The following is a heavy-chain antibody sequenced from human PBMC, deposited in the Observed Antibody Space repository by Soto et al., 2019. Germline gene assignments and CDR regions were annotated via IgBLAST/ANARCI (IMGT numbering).Heavy chain of an antibody. Sequence: QVKLVQSGAEVKQPGASVKVSCKASGYTFTNYGVSWVRQAPGQGLEWMGWISANNGNTKYAQKFQGRVTMTTDTSTSTVDMELRSLRADDTAVYCCARVEMLGYGSDYWGQGTLVTVSS. CDR3: ARVEMLGYGSDY. V-gene: IGHV1-18*01. CDR1: GYTFTNYG. D-gene: IGHD3-10*01. J-gene: IGHJ4*02. CDR2: ISANNGNT.